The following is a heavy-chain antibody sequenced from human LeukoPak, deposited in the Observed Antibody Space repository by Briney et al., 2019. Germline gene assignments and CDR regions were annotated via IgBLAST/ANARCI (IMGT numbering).Heavy chain of an antibody. Sequence: GESLKISCKGSGYSFTTYWIGWVRQMPGKGLEWMGIIYPDDSNTRYSPSFQGQVTISADKSITTAYLQWSSLKASGTAMYYCARRQGCSSTSCPPDYWGQGTLVTVSP. J-gene: IGHJ4*02. CDR1: GYSFTTYW. D-gene: IGHD2-2*01. CDR3: ARRQGCSSTSCPPDY. CDR2: IYPDDSNT. V-gene: IGHV5-51*01.